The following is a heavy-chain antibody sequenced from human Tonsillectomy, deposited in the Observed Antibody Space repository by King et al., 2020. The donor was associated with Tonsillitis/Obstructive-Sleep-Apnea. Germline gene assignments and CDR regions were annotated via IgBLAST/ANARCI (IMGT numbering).Heavy chain of an antibody. J-gene: IGHJ6*02. CDR2: ISYDGSNK. Sequence: QLVQSGGGVVQPGRSLRLSCAASGFTFSSYGMHWVRQAPGKGLEWVAVISYDGSNKYYADSVKGRFTISRDNSKKTLYLQMNSLRAEDTAVYYCAKVRLRFLEWLLGHYYYYYYGMDVWGQGTTVTVSS. D-gene: IGHD3-3*01. V-gene: IGHV3-30*18. CDR1: GFTFSSYG. CDR3: AKVRLRFLEWLLGHYYYYYYGMDV.